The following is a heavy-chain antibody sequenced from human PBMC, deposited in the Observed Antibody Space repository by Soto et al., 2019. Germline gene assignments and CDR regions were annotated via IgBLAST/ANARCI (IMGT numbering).Heavy chain of an antibody. D-gene: IGHD1-1*01. CDR1: GGSISSYY. J-gene: IGHJ6*02. V-gene: IGHV4-59*01. CDR2: IYYSGST. CDR3: AREGTTVDSYYYYGMDV. Sequence: QVQLQESGTGQVKLSETLFLTCTVSGGSISSYYWSWIRQPQGKGLEWIGYIYYSGSTNYNPSLKSRVTISVDTSKNQFSLKLSSVTAADTAVYYCAREGTTVDSYYYYGMDVWGQGTTVTVSS.